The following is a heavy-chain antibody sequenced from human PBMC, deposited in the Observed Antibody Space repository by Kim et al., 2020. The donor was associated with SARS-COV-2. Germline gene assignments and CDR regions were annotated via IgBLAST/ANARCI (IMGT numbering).Heavy chain of an antibody. CDR1: GYTFTSYA. J-gene: IGHJ4*02. D-gene: IGHD3-22*01. CDR3: ARDTVRTYYYDSSGYSCFDY. V-gene: IGHV7-4-1*02. CDR2: INTNTGNP. Sequence: ASVKVSCKASGYTFTSYAMNWVRQAPGQGLEWMGWINTNTGNPTYAQGFTGRFVFSLDTSVSTAYLQISSLKAEDTAVYYCARDTVRTYYYDSSGYSCFDYWGQGTLVTVSS.